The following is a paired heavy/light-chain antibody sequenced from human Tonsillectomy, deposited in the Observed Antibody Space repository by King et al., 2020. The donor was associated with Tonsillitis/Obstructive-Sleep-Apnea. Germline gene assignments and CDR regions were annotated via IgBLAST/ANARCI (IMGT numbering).Heavy chain of an antibody. D-gene: IGHD3-10*01. CDR3: ASGGYGSGSYYWFDP. Sequence: QVQLVQSGSGLKKPGASVKVSCKASGHTFTTYAINWVRQAPGQGLEWMGWINTNTSNPTYAQGFTGRFVFFLDTSVSTAYLQISSLRAEDTAVYYCASGGYGSGSYYWFDPWGQGTLVTVSS. CDR1: GHTFTTYA. J-gene: IGHJ5*02. V-gene: IGHV7-4-1*02. CDR2: INTNTSNP.
Light chain of an antibody. CDR1: SSNIGAGYD. J-gene: IGLJ2*01. CDR3: QSHDSSLTAL. Sequence: QSVLTQPPSVSGAPGQRVTISCTGSSSNIGAGYDVHWYQQLPGTAPKLLIYSNTNRPSGVPDRFSGSKSGTSASLAITGLQAEDEADYYCQSHDSSLTALFGGGTKLTVL. V-gene: IGLV1-40*01. CDR2: SNT.